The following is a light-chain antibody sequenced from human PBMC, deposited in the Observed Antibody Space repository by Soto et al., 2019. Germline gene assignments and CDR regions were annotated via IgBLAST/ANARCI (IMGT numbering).Light chain of an antibody. V-gene: IGLV1-40*01. CDR1: SSNIGAGYD. CDR3: QSYDSSLSVWV. J-gene: IGLJ3*02. Sequence: QSVLTQPPSVSGAPGQRVTISCTGSSSNIGAGYDVHWYQQLPATAPKLLIYGNSNRPSGVPDRFSGSKSGTSASLAITGLQAEDEADYYCQSYDSSLSVWVFGGGTKLTVL. CDR2: GNS.